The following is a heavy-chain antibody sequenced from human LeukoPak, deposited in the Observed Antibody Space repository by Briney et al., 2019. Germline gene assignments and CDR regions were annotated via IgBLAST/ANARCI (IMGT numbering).Heavy chain of an antibody. D-gene: IGHD3-10*01. Sequence: PPGGSLRLSCAASGSTFSSYAMSWVRQAPGKGLEWVSAISGSGGSTYYADSVKGRFTISRDNSKNTLYLQMNSLRAEDTAVYYCAKVSLWFGELFDWGQGTLVTVSS. J-gene: IGHJ4*02. CDR2: ISGSGGST. V-gene: IGHV3-23*01. CDR3: AKVSLWFGELFD. CDR1: GSTFSSYA.